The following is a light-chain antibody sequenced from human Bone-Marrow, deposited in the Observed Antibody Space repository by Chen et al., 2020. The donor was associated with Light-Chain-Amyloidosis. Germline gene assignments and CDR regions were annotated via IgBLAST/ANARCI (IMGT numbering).Light chain of an antibody. CDR3: TSYTKTNTLI. CDR1: SSAVGGYNY. V-gene: IGLV2-14*03. CDR2: NVS. Sequence: QSALTQPASVSGSPGQSITISCTGTSSAVGGYNYVSWYQQHPGKAPTLIIYNVSNRPSGVCTRFSSSKYVNTDYLNISGLQAEDEADYYCTSYTKTNTLIFGGGTELTVL. J-gene: IGLJ2*01.